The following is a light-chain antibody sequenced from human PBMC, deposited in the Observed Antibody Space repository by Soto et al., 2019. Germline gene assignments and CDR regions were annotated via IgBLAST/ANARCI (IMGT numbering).Light chain of an antibody. J-gene: IGKJ1*01. V-gene: IGKV1-39*01. CDR3: QQSYSIPWT. Sequence: DIQMTQSPSSLSASVGDRVTITCRATQSIANFLNWYQQKPGKAPKLLIYAASTLQSGVPSRFSGSGSGTDFTLTINSLQPEDFATYYCQQSYSIPWTFGLGTQVEIK. CDR2: AAS. CDR1: QSIANF.